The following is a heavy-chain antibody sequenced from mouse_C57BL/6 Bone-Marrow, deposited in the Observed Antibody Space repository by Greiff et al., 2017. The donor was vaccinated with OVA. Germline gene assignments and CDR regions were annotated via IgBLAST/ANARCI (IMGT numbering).Heavy chain of an antibody. D-gene: IGHD1-1*01. V-gene: IGHV7-3*01. Sequence: EVKLMESGGGLVQPGGSLSLSCAASGFTFTDYYMSWVRQPPGKALEWLGFIRNKANGYTTEYSASVKGRFTISRDNSQSILYLQMNALRAEDSATYYCARYKSSYDAMDYWGQGTSVTVSS. CDR1: GFTFTDYY. J-gene: IGHJ4*01. CDR2: IRNKANGYTT. CDR3: ARYKSSYDAMDY.